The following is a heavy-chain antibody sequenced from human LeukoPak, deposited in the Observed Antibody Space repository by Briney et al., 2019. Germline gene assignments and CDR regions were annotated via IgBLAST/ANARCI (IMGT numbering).Heavy chain of an antibody. D-gene: IGHD4-17*01. CDR2: INHSGST. V-gene: IGHV4-34*01. Sequence: PSETLSLTCAVYGGSFSSGSYYWSWIRQPPGKGLEWIGEINHSGSTNYNPSLKSRVTISVDTSKNQFSLKLSSVTAADTAVYYCARGGLYYGDQPKLLDYWGQGTLVTVSS. CDR1: GGSFSSGSYY. J-gene: IGHJ4*02. CDR3: ARGGLYYGDQPKLLDY.